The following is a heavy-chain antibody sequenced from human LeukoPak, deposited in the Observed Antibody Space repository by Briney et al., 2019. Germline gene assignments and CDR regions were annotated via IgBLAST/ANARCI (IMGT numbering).Heavy chain of an antibody. CDR2: IRSNSDGGTI. CDR1: GFTFSNAW. D-gene: IGHD3-22*01. Sequence: GGSLRLSCATSGFTFSNAWMNWVRQAPGKGLEWVGRIRSNSDGGTIDYAAPVKGRFALSRDDSKNTLYLQMNSLRAEDTAVYYCAKDPAPIVVVIPNYFDYWGQGTLVTVSS. V-gene: IGHV3-15*07. J-gene: IGHJ4*02. CDR3: AKDPAPIVVVIPNYFDY.